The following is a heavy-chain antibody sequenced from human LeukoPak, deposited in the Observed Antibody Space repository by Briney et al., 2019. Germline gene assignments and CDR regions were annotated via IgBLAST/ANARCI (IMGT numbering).Heavy chain of an antibody. Sequence: PSETLSLTCAASGGSFSGYYWSWIRQPPGKGLEWIGEINHSGSTNYNPALKSRVTISVDTSKNQFSLKMSSVSAADTAVYYCARNPRRYYYVSSGYDPIGGFDYWGQGTLVTVSS. D-gene: IGHD3-22*01. CDR1: GGSFSGYY. CDR3: ARNPRRYYYVSSGYDPIGGFDY. CDR2: INHSGST. V-gene: IGHV4-34*01. J-gene: IGHJ4*02.